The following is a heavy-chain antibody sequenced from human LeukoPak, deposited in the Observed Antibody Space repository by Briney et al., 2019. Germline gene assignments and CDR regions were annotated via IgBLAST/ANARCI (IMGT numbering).Heavy chain of an antibody. J-gene: IGHJ4*02. CDR2: ISGSGGST. D-gene: IGHD4-23*01. CDR3: ARISRGTTTVVTYGRFPPLIEPEKYYFDY. Sequence: GGSLRLSCAASGFTFSSYAMTWVRQAPGKGLEWVSDISGSGGSTYYGDSVKGRFTISRDNSKNTLYLQMNSLRTEDTAVYYCARISRGTTTVVTYGRFPPLIEPEKYYFDYWGQGTLVTVSS. V-gene: IGHV3-23*01. CDR1: GFTFSSYA.